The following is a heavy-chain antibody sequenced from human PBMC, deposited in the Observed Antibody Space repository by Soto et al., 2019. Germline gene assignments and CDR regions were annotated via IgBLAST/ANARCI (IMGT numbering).Heavy chain of an antibody. CDR3: ARPLCSGGSCYTWSDP. CDR1: GFTFNNYA. D-gene: IGHD2-15*01. CDR2: IGGSGGHK. J-gene: IGHJ5*02. Sequence: EVQLLDSGGGLVQPGGSLRLSCEASGFTFNNYAMSWVRQAPGKGLEWVSGIGGSGGHKNYADSVKGRFTISRDNSKNTLYLQMNSLRAKDTAVYYCARPLCSGGSCYTWSDPWGQGTLVTVSS. V-gene: IGHV3-23*01.